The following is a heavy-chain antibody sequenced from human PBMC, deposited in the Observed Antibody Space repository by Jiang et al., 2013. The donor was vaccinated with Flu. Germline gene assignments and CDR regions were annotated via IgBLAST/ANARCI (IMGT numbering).Heavy chain of an antibody. D-gene: IGHD2-15*01. Sequence: SLTCSVSGDSISSYYWSWIRQPPGKGLEWIGYIYHSGNTDYNPSLRSRVTMSRDTAKNQFSLQLNSVTAADTAVYYCARDRAGGSLPIWGQGTLVTVSS. CDR3: ARDRAGGSLPI. V-gene: IGHV4-59*01. CDR2: IYHSGNT. J-gene: IGHJ4*02. CDR1: GDSISSYY.